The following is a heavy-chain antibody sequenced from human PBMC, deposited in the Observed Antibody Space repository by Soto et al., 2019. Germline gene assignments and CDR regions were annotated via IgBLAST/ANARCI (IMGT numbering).Heavy chain of an antibody. CDR3: AALGVYELRTGLNWLDP. Sequence: PSETLSLTCTVSGGSISSSSSYWAFIRQPPGRGLEWIGTIHYTGGPYYNPSFNSRVTIATDPSRNRYSLTLTYVTPTDTATQYCAALGVYELRTGLNWLDPWGQGTQGAVAS. J-gene: IGHJ5*02. CDR2: IHYTGGP. V-gene: IGHV4-39*02. CDR1: GGSISSSSSY. D-gene: IGHD3-3*01.